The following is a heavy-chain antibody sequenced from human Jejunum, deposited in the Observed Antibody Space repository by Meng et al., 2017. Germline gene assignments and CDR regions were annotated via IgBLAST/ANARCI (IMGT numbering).Heavy chain of an antibody. D-gene: IGHD5-18*01. V-gene: IGHV4-4*02. CDR1: GGSISSVYW. CDR3: ARGGYYSFDY. CDR2: IYHSGST. J-gene: IGHJ4*02. Sequence: PQESGPGLVKPSETRSLTCAVFGGSISSVYWWTWVRQSPGKGLEWIGEIYHSGSTNYNPSLKSRVTISVDKSKNQFSLKLTSVTAADTAVYYCARGGYYSFDYWGQGTLVTVSS.